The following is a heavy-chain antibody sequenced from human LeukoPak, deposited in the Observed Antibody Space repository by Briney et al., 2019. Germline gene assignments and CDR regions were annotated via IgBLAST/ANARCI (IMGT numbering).Heavy chain of an antibody. CDR1: GFTFTSYW. Sequence: QSGGSLRLSCAASGFTFTSYWMSWVRQTPGKGLEWVANIKQDGSEKYYVDSMKGRFTISRDNAENSLYLHMSSLRAEDTAVYYCARGRFYLDDSGYSSFYYWGQGTLVTVSS. CDR2: IKQDGSEK. CDR3: ARGRFYLDDSGYSSFYY. J-gene: IGHJ4*02. V-gene: IGHV3-7*01. D-gene: IGHD3-22*01.